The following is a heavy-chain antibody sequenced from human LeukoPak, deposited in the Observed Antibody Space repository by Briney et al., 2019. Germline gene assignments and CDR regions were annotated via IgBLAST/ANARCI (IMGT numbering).Heavy chain of an antibody. CDR2: ISGYNGNT. V-gene: IGHV1-18*01. J-gene: IGHJ6*03. CDR3: ARVGLVDNEYGFYFYMDV. CDR1: GYSFSDYG. D-gene: IGHD4/OR15-4a*01. Sequence: GASVKVSCKPSGYSFSDYGITWVRQAPGLGIEWMGWISGYNGNTNYAESLQGRVTMTIDTSTSTAYLNLRSLRSDDTAVYYCARVGLVDNEYGFYFYMDVWGKGTTVIVSS.